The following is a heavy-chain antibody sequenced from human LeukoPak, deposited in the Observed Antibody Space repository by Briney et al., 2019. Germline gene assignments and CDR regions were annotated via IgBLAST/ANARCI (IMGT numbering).Heavy chain of an antibody. V-gene: IGHV4-39*07. CDR1: RGSISSNSYY. CDR3: ARDRLVFVEATAIREVFDI. CDR2: IYYNGST. Sequence: PSETLSLTCTVSRGSISSNSYYWGWIRQPPGKGLEWIGSIYYNGSTYYNPSLKSRVTISIDTSKNQFSLKLSSVTAADTAVFYCARDRLVFVEATAIREVFDIWGQGTMVTVSS. J-gene: IGHJ3*02. D-gene: IGHD2-21*02.